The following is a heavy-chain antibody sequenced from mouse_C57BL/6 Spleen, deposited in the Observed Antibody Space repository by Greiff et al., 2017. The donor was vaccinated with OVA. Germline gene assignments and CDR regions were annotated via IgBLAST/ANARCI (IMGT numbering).Heavy chain of an antibody. J-gene: IGHJ1*03. D-gene: IGHD1-2*01. CDR2: IRNKANGYTT. Sequence: EVQLQQSGGGLVQPGGSLSLSCAASGFTFTDYYMSWVRQPPGKALEWLGFIRNKANGYTTEYSASVKGRFTISRDNSQSILYLQMNALRAEDSATYYCARYPALLRVVYFDVWGTGTTVTVAS. CDR1: GFTFTDYY. CDR3: ARYPALLRVVYFDV. V-gene: IGHV7-3*01.